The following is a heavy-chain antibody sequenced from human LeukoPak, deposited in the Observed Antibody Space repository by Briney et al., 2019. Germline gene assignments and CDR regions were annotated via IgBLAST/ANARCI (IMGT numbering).Heavy chain of an antibody. V-gene: IGHV3-21*01. CDR3: ARDSEGYQLLKGFDY. CDR2: VSHSSTYI. J-gene: IGHJ4*02. CDR1: GFTFGSYT. Sequence: PGGSLRLSCAASGFTFGSYTLNWVRQAPEEWLGWVLFVSHSSTYIYYADSVKRRFTNSRDNAKNSLYLQMNSLRAEDEAVYYCARDSEGYQLLKGFDYWGQGTLVTVSS. D-gene: IGHD2-2*01.